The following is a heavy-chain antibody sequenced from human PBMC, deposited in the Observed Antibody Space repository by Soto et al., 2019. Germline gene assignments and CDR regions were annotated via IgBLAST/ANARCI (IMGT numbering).Heavy chain of an antibody. J-gene: IGHJ3*02. CDR3: ARSWYDAFDI. D-gene: IGHD2-15*01. CDR2: INHSGST. V-gene: IGHV4-34*01. Sequence: PSETLSLTCTVSGGSISSYYWSWIRQPPGKGLEWIGEINHSGSTNYNPSLKSRVTISVDTSKNQFSLKLSSVTAADTAVYYCARSWYDAFDIWGQGTMVTVSS. CDR1: GGSISSYY.